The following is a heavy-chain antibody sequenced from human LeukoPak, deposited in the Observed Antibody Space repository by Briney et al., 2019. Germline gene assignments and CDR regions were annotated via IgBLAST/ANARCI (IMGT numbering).Heavy chain of an antibody. CDR1: GYSISSGYY. J-gene: IGHJ6*04. D-gene: IGHD3-10*01. Sequence: SETLSLTCAVSGYSISSGYYWGWIRQPPGKGLEWIGSIFHSGSTYYNPSLKSRVNMSVDTSKNQISLKLSSVTAADTAVYYCARASGSYGSGSYYYYGMDVWGRGTTVTVSS. V-gene: IGHV4-38-2*01. CDR3: ARASGSYGSGSYYYYGMDV. CDR2: IFHSGST.